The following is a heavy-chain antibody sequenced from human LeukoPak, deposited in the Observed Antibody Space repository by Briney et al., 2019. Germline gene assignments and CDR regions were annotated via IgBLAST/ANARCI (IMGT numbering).Heavy chain of an antibody. CDR1: GYTFTGYY. V-gene: IGHV1-2*02. Sequence: GESLKVSCKASGYTFTGYYMHWVRQAPGQGLEWMGWINPNSGGTNYAQKFQGRVTMTRDTSISTAYMELSRLRSDDTAVYYCARERGGPYYYDSSGVDYWGRGTLVTVSS. J-gene: IGHJ4*02. D-gene: IGHD3-22*01. CDR3: ARERGGPYYYDSSGVDY. CDR2: INPNSGGT.